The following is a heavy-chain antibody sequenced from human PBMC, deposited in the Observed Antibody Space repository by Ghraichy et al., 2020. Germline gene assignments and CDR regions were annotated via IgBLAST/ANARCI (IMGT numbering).Heavy chain of an antibody. Sequence: GGSLRLSCAASGFSFFTRGMHWVRQPPGKGLEWMAVISFDGTRIHYADSERGRFTIARDNSKNAVYLKMSKLTVEDSAVYYCAKDNAGVYVPYDAFDLLGQGTMVTVSS. CDR2: ISFDGTRI. J-gene: IGHJ3*01. V-gene: IGHV3-30*18. CDR1: GFSFFTRG. CDR3: AKDNAGVYVPYDAFDL. D-gene: IGHD3-10*02.